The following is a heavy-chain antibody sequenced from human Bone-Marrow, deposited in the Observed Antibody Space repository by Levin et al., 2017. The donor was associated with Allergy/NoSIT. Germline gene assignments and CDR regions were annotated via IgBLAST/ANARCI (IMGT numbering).Heavy chain of an antibody. D-gene: IGHD3-22*01. CDR2: ILSLERNK. J-gene: IGHJ6*02. CDR3: ARENDYYDSSRGGMEV. Sequence: QSGGSLRLSCEASGFSFSRYAMHWVRQAPGKGLEWVSIILSLERNKFYADSVKGRFTISRDDFKNTLYLQMNNLRPEDTGVYYCARENDYYDSSRGGMEVWGQGTTVTVSS. V-gene: IGHV3-30*03. CDR1: GFSFSRYA.